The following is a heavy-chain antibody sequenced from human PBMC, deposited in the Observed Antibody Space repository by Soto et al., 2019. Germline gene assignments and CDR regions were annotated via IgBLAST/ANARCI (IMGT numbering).Heavy chain of an antibody. D-gene: IGHD2-2*01. CDR3: AREGLVLVPTTVNSDYYYYAMDV. Sequence: GASVKVSCKASGDMFSTYTITWMRQAPGRELERVGGIIPRSAKSNYAQKFEGRVTITADESTSTAYMELSSLRSEDTAVYYCAREGLVLVPTTVNSDYYYYAMDVWGQGTTVTVSS. CDR2: IIPRSAKS. CDR1: GDMFSTYT. J-gene: IGHJ6*02. V-gene: IGHV1-69*13.